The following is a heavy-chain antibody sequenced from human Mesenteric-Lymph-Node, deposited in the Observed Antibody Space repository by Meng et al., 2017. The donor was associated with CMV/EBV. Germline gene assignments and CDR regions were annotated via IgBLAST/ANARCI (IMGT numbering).Heavy chain of an antibody. J-gene: IGHJ4*02. CDR1: FSISPSGVG. CDR3: AHTMLAPGSGSYYVDY. V-gene: IGHV2-5*02. D-gene: IGHD3-10*01. CDR2: IYWDDDK. Sequence: FSISPSGVGVGWLRQPPGKALDWLAVIYWDDDKRYSPSLKSRLTITKDTSKNQVVLTMTNMDAVDTATYYCAHTMLAPGSGSYYVDYWGQGTLVTVSS.